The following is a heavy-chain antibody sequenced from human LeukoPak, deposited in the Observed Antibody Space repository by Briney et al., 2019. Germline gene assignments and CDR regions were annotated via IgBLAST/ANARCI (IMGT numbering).Heavy chain of an antibody. CDR3: AKDPAYYYGSGSYYQDYYYGMDV. CDR2: ISGSGGST. J-gene: IGHJ6*02. D-gene: IGHD3-10*01. V-gene: IGHV3-23*01. Sequence: GGSLRLSCAASGFTFSSYAMSWVRQAPGKGLEWVSAISGSGGSTYYADSVKGRFTISRDNSKNTLYLQMNSLRAEDTAVYYCAKDPAYYYGSGSYYQDYYYGMDVWGQGTTATVSS. CDR1: GFTFSSYA.